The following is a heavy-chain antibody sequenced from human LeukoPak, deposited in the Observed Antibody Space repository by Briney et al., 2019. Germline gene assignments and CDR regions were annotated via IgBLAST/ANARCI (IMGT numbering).Heavy chain of an antibody. CDR1: GYTFTNYY. CDR3: ARAMVRGLSNPFDT. D-gene: IGHD3-10*01. Sequence: ASVKVSCKASGYTFTNYYLHWVRQAPGQGLEWMAMINPSGGSTTYAQKFQGRVTMTRDTSTSTVYMELSSLRYEDTAVYYCARAMVRGLSNPFDTWGQGTLVTVSP. V-gene: IGHV1-46*01. CDR2: INPSGGST. J-gene: IGHJ4*02.